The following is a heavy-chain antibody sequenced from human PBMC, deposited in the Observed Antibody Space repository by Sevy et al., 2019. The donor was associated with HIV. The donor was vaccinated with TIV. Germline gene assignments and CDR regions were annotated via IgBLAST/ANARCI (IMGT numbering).Heavy chain of an antibody. Sequence: GGSLRLSCAASGFTFDDYAMHWVRQAPGKGLEWVSLISWDGGSTYYADSVKGRFTISRDNSKNSLYLQMNSLRAEDTALYYCAKGWSGPNTPFDCWGQGTLVTVSS. CDR1: GFTFDDYA. V-gene: IGHV3-43D*04. CDR3: AKGWSGPNTPFDC. D-gene: IGHD2-15*01. J-gene: IGHJ4*02. CDR2: ISWDGGST.